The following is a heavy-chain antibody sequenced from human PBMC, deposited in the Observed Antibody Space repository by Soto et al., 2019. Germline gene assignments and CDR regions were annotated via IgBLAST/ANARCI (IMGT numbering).Heavy chain of an antibody. J-gene: IGHJ4*02. V-gene: IGHV3-33*01. Sequence: GCSLRLSCAASGVSVCDYGIHGVRQAPGKGLEWVALIWYDGSKKYYADSVKGRFTVSRDNINSTLYLEMNSLRVEDSAVYYCAREGAVAGSQDFWGQGTLVTGS. D-gene: IGHD6-19*01. CDR2: IWYDGSKK. CDR1: GVSVCDYG. CDR3: AREGAVAGSQDF.